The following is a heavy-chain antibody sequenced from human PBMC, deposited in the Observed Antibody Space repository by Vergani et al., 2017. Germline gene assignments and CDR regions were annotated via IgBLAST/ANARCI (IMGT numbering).Heavy chain of an antibody. D-gene: IGHD3-3*01. J-gene: IGHJ6*03. CDR3: AGVRYDFWSGYYNPDYYYMDV. V-gene: IGHV1-18*01. Sequence: QVQLVQSGAEVKKPGASVKVSCKASGYTFTSYGISWVRQAPGQGLEWMGWISAYNGNTNYAQKLQGRVTMTTDTSTSTAYMEVKSLRSDDTAVYYCAGVRYDFWSGYYNPDYYYMDVWGKGTTVTVSS. CDR1: GYTFTSYG. CDR2: ISAYNGNT.